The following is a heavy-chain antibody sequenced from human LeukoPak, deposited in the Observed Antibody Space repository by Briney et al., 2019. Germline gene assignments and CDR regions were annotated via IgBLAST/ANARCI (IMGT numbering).Heavy chain of an antibody. Sequence: PGGSLRLSCAASGFTFSSYSMNWVRQAPGKGLEWGSFISSGSSYIYYADSVKGRFIISRDNAKNSLYLQMNSLRAEDTAVYYCARRGTLFGEFNFDYWGQGTLVTVSS. J-gene: IGHJ4*02. V-gene: IGHV3-21*01. D-gene: IGHD3-10*02. CDR1: GFTFSSYS. CDR2: ISSGSSYI. CDR3: ARRGTLFGEFNFDY.